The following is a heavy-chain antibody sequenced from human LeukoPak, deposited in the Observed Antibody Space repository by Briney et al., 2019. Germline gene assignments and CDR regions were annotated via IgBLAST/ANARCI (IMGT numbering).Heavy chain of an antibody. CDR2: ITLSRTTI. J-gene: IGHJ4*02. CDR1: GFTFSNYN. CDR3: ARETPYSSSWTDFDY. D-gene: IGHD6-13*01. Sequence: GGSLGLSCAASGFTFSNYNMHWVRQAPGKGLEWISYITLSRTTIYYADSVKGRFTISRDNAKNSLYLQMNSLRAEDTAMYFCARETPYSSSWTDFDYWGQGTLVTVSS. V-gene: IGHV3-48*01.